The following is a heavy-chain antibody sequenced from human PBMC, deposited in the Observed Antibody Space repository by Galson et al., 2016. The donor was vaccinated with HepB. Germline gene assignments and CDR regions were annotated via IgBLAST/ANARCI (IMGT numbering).Heavy chain of an antibody. V-gene: IGHV3-21*01. CDR1: GFTFTTYT. J-gene: IGHJ6*02. D-gene: IGHD1-26*01. Sequence: SLRLSCAASGFTFTTYTMNWVRQAPGQGLEWVSSISSNSDTYYTDSLKGRFTISRDNAKNSLYLQMNSLRAEDTAVYYCVVGSGTYFPNGMDVWDQGTTVTVSS. CDR2: ISSNSDT. CDR3: VVGSGTYFPNGMDV.